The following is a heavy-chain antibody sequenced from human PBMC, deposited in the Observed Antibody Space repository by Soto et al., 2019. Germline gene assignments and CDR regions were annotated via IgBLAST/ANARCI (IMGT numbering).Heavy chain of an antibody. D-gene: IGHD4-4*01. CDR3: VRGGSNYAS. J-gene: IGHJ5*02. Sequence: EVQLVESGGGLVQPGGSLRLSCTASGFTFSDSWMTWVRQAPGKGLEWVARIKPDESEKKYADSVKGRFSISRDNAKNSMYFQMDSLRGKDTAMYYCVRGGSNYASWGQGTLVTVSS. V-gene: IGHV3-7*01. CDR2: IKPDESEK. CDR1: GFTFSDSW.